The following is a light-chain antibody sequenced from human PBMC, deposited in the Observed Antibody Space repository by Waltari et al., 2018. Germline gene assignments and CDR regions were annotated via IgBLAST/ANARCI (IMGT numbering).Light chain of an antibody. CDR1: SSDVGSYNR. Sequence: QSALTQPPSVSGSPGQSVTISCTGTSSDVGSYNRVSWYQQPPGTAPKLMIYEVTNRPSGVPDRVSGSKSGNTASLTISGLQADDEADYYCSSYTIRSTWVFGGGTRVTVL. V-gene: IGLV2-18*02. CDR3: SSYTIRSTWV. CDR2: EVT. J-gene: IGLJ2*01.